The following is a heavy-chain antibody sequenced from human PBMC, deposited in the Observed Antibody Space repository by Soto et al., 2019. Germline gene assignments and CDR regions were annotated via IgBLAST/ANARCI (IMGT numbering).Heavy chain of an antibody. CDR1: GGTISSSSYY. V-gene: IGHV4-39*01. D-gene: IGHD3-16*01. CDR3: ARRRLRLGEFDY. Sequence: SETLSLTCTVSGGTISSSSYYWGWIRQPPGKGLEWIGSIYYSGSTYYNPSLKSRVTISVDTSKNQFSLKLSSVTAADTAVYYCARRRLRLGEFDYWGQGTLVTVS. CDR2: IYYSGST. J-gene: IGHJ4*02.